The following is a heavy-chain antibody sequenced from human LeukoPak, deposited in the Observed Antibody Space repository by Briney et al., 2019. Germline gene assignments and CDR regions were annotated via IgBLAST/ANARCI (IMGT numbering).Heavy chain of an antibody. CDR2: IYYSGST. J-gene: IGHJ3*02. V-gene: IGHV4-59*01. D-gene: IGHD3-22*01. CDR3: ARGGYYDSSGYLGLGAFDI. CDR1: GGSISSYY. Sequence: SETLSLTCTVSGGSISSYYWSWIRQPPGKGLEWIGYIYYSGSTNYNPSLKSRVTISVDTSKNQFSLKLSSVTAADTAVYYCARGGYYDSSGYLGLGAFDIWGQGTMVTVSS.